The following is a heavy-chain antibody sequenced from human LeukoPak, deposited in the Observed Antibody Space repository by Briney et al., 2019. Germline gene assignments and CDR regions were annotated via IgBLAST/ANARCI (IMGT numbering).Heavy chain of an antibody. Sequence: SETLSLTCTVSGGSISSSSYYWGWIRQPPGKGLEWIGSIYYSGSTYYNPSLKSRVTISVDTSKNQFSLKLSSVTAADTAVYYCARHHTINNWFDPWGQGTLVTVSS. D-gene: IGHD3-9*01. J-gene: IGHJ5*02. V-gene: IGHV4-39*01. CDR2: IYYSGST. CDR3: ARHHTINNWFDP. CDR1: GGSISSSSYY.